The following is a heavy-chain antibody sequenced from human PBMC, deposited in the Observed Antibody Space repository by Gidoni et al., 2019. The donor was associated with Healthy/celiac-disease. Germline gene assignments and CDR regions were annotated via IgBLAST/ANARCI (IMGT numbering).Heavy chain of an antibody. CDR3: ARAFGTRGPAFDI. D-gene: IGHD3-10*01. CDR1: GFPFSSYG. Sequence: QVQLVESGGGVVQPGRPRRLSWAASGFPFSSYGMHWVRQAPGKGLEWVRVIWYDGSNKYYADSVKGRFPISRDNSKNTLYLQMNRLGAEDTAVYYCARAFGTRGPAFDIWGQGTMVTVSS. V-gene: IGHV3-33*01. CDR2: IWYDGSNK. J-gene: IGHJ3*02.